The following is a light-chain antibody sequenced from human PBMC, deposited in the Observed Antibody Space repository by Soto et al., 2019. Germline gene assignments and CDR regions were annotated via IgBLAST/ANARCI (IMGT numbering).Light chain of an antibody. CDR3: QQSYSSSWT. CDR2: GTS. Sequence: DIQLTQSPSSLSASVGDRVTISCRASQSISNSLNWYQKKPGKASNLLIYGTSGVHSGVPSRFSGSGSGTDFNLTISSLQREDFATYYCQQSYSSSWTFGQGTKVDI. V-gene: IGKV1-39*01. CDR1: QSISNS. J-gene: IGKJ1*01.